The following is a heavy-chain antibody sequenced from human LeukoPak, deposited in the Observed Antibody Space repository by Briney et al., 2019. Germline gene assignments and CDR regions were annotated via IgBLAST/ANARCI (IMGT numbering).Heavy chain of an antibody. V-gene: IGHV6-1*01. CDR3: ARGWGFDF. Sequence: SQTLSLTCAISGDSVSSANTAGNWIRQSPSRGLEWLGRTYYRSKWYTDYAVSVKSRLTINPDTSKNQFSLHLNSLSPEDTAVYYCARGWGFDFWGQGTLVTVSS. CDR1: GDSVSSANTA. CDR2: TYYRSKWYT. D-gene: IGHD7-27*01. J-gene: IGHJ4*02.